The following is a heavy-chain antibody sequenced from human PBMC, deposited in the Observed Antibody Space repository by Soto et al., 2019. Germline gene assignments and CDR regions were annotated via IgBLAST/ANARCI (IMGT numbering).Heavy chain of an antibody. CDR3: ARPTRYYYDSSGQSAWFDP. CDR2: IIPIFGTA. V-gene: IGHV1-69*13. CDR1: GGTFSSYA. Sequence: SVKVSCKASGGTFSSYAISWVRQAPGQGLEWMGGIIPIFGTANYAQKFQGRATITADESTSTAYMELSSLGSEDTAVYYCARPTRYYYDSSGQSAWFDPWGQGTLVTVSS. J-gene: IGHJ5*02. D-gene: IGHD3-22*01.